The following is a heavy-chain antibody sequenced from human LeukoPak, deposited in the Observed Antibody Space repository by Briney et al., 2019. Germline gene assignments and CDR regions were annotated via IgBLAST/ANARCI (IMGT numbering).Heavy chain of an antibody. V-gene: IGHV4-59*01. CDR1: GGSISSYY. CDR3: ARGKVSRGSSSAGFDP. CDR2: IYYSGST. D-gene: IGHD6-6*01. Sequence: SETLSLTCTVSGGSISSYYWSWIRQPPGKGLEWIGYIYYSGSTNYNPSLKSRVTISVDTSKNQFSLKLSSVTAADTAVYYCARGKVSRGSSSAGFDPWGQGTLVTVSS. J-gene: IGHJ5*02.